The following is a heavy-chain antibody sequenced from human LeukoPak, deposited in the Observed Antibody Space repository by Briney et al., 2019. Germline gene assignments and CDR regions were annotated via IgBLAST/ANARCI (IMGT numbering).Heavy chain of an antibody. Sequence: SETLSLTCTVSGGSISSYYWSWIRQPPGKGLEWIGYIYYSGSTNYNPSLKSRVTISVDTSKNQFSLKLTSVTAADTAVYYCARQTGSGLFILPGGQGTLVTVSS. J-gene: IGHJ4*02. CDR1: GGSISSYY. CDR3: ARQTGSGLFILP. CDR2: IYYSGST. V-gene: IGHV4-59*08. D-gene: IGHD3/OR15-3a*01.